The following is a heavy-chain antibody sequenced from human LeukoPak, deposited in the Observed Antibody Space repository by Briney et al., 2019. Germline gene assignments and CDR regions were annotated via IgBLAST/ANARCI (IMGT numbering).Heavy chain of an antibody. J-gene: IGHJ3*02. CDR3: AREQAAVAGIPFDAFDI. D-gene: IGHD6-19*01. V-gene: IGHV3-53*01. Sequence: PGGSLRPSCAASGFTVSSNYMSWVRQAPGKGLEWVSVIYSGGSTYYADSVKGRFTISRDNSKNTLYLQMNSLRAEDTAVYYCAREQAAVAGIPFDAFDIWGQGTMVTVSS. CDR2: IYSGGST. CDR1: GFTVSSNY.